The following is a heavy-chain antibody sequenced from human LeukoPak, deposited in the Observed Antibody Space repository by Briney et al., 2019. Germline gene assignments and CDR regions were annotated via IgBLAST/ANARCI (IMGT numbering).Heavy chain of an antibody. CDR1: GGSISSSSYY. Sequence: PSETLSLTCTVSGGSISSSSYYWGWIRQPPGKGLEWIGSIYYSGSTYYNPSLKSRVTISVDTSKNQFSLKLSSVTAADTAMYYCARVGIGYSSGSRRGYYYYYMDVWGKGTTVTISS. CDR3: ARVGIGYSSGSRRGYYYYYMDV. J-gene: IGHJ6*03. V-gene: IGHV4-39*07. CDR2: IYYSGST. D-gene: IGHD6-19*01.